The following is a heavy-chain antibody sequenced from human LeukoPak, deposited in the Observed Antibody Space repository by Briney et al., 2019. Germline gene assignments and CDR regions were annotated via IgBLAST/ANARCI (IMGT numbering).Heavy chain of an antibody. V-gene: IGHV3-33*03. CDR3: AKDANDFGDSYFDS. D-gene: IGHD4-17*01. Sequence: GGSLRLSCVAPGFTFSNFGMHWVRQTPGNGLEWVAVIWSDGSHKYYDDSVKGRFTISRDNSQNTVYLQMNSLRAADTSIYFCAKDANDFGDSYFDSWGQGTLVTVSS. CDR1: GFTFSNFG. CDR2: IWSDGSHK. J-gene: IGHJ5*01.